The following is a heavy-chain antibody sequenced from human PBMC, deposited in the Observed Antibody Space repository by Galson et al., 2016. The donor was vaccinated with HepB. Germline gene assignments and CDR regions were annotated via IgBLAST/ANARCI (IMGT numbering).Heavy chain of an antibody. Sequence: SVKVSCKVSGYTLTELSMFWVRQSPGKGLEWMGHFDPEDGETIYAQKFQGRVTMTEDTSTDTAYMELSSLRSEDTAVYYCATERSAVPPAGMDVWGKGTTVTVSS. D-gene: IGHD2-2*01. J-gene: IGHJ6*04. CDR2: FDPEDGET. V-gene: IGHV1-24*01. CDR3: ATERSAVPPAGMDV. CDR1: GYTLTELS.